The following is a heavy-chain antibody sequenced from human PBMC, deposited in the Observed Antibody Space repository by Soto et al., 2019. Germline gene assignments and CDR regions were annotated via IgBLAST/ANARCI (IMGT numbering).Heavy chain of an antibody. CDR1: GGSISSYY. V-gene: IGHV4-59*01. CDR2: IYYSGST. J-gene: IGHJ6*03. Sequence: SETLSLTCTVSGGSISSYYWSWIRQPPGKGLEWIGYIYYSGSTNYNPSLKSRVTISVDTSKNQFSLKLSSVTAADTAVYYCARGYFDWLLVDYYYYMDVWGKGTTVTVSS. D-gene: IGHD3-9*01. CDR3: ARGYFDWLLVDYYYYMDV.